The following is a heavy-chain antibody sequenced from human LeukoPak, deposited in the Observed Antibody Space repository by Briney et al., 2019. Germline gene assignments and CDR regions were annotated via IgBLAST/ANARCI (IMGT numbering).Heavy chain of an antibody. V-gene: IGHV4-31*03. CDR2: IYYSGST. J-gene: IGHJ4*02. D-gene: IGHD5-18*01. CDR1: GGSISSGDYY. Sequence: SETLSLACTVSGGSISSGDYYWRWIRQHPGKGLEWIGYIYYSGSTYYNPSLKSRVTISVDTSKNQFSLKLSSVTAADTAVYYCARGGVDTAMVDYWGQGTLVTVSS. CDR3: ARGGVDTAMVDY.